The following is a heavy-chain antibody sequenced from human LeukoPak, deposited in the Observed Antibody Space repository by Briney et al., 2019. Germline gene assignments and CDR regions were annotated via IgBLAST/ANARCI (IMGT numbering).Heavy chain of an antibody. J-gene: IGHJ4*02. CDR1: GFTFDHYA. Sequence: GGSLRLSCAASGFTFDHYAMSWVRQAPGKGLEWVAFISYDGSDIYYADSVKGRFTISRDNSKNTLYLQMNSLRAEDTAVYYCAKNLVRWLVQFYFDSWGQGSLVTVSS. CDR2: ISYDGSDI. D-gene: IGHD6-19*01. CDR3: AKNLVRWLVQFYFDS. V-gene: IGHV3-30*18.